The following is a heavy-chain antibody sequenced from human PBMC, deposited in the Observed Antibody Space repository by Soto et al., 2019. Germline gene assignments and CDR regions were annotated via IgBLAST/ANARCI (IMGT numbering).Heavy chain of an antibody. CDR3: TRGTSRYYDSSGYY. CDR1: GFTFGYYT. V-gene: IGHV3-49*03. D-gene: IGHD3-22*01. J-gene: IGHJ4*02. Sequence: GGSLILSCTASGFTFGYYTMSWFRQAPGKGLEWVGFIRNRAYGGTTEYAASVKGRFTISRDDSRSIVYLQLNSLKTEDTSVYYCTRGTSRYYDSSGYYWGQGTLVTVSS. CDR2: IRNRAYGGTT.